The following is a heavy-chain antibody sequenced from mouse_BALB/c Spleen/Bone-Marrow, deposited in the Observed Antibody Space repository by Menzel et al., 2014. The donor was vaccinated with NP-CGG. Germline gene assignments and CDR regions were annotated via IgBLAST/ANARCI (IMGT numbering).Heavy chain of an antibody. V-gene: IGHV14-3*02. D-gene: IGHD4-1*01. Sequence: EVQLQQSGAELVKPGASAKLSCTASGFNIKDTYMHWVKQRPEQGLEWIGRIDPANGNTKYDPKFQGKATITADTSSNTAYLQLSSLTSEDTAVYYCARWEYYAMDHWGQGTSVTVSS. J-gene: IGHJ4*01. CDR3: ARWEYYAMDH. CDR1: GFNIKDTY. CDR2: IDPANGNT.